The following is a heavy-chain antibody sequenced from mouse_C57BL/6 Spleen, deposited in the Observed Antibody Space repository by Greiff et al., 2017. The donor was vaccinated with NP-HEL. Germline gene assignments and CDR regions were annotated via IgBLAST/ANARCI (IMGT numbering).Heavy chain of an antibody. Sequence: VQRVESGAELVRPGASVTLSCKASGYTFTDYEMHWVKQTPVHGLEWIGAIDPETGGTAYNQKFKGKAILTADKSSSTAYMELRSLTSEDSAVYYCTRSYSYAMDYWGQGTSVTVSS. CDR1: GYTFTDYE. J-gene: IGHJ4*01. CDR2: IDPETGGT. D-gene: IGHD2-10*01. V-gene: IGHV1-15*01. CDR3: TRSYSYAMDY.